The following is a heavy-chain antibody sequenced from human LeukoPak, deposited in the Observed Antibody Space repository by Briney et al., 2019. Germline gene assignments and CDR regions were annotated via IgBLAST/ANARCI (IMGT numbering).Heavy chain of an antibody. CDR3: ARTGEDWGYYYYYMDV. J-gene: IGHJ6*03. CDR2: IYYSGST. CDR1: GGSISSYY. D-gene: IGHD7-27*01. V-gene: IGHV4-59*01. Sequence: SETLPLTCTVSGGSISSYYWSWIRQPPGKGLEWIGYIYYSGSTNYNPSLKSRVTISVDTSKNQFSLKLSSVTAADTAVYYCARTGEDWGYYYYYMDVWGKGTTVTVSS.